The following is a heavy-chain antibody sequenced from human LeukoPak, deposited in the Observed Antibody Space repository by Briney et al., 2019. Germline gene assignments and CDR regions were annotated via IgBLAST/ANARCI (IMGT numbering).Heavy chain of an antibody. CDR3: ASSYGSGPLDY. CDR2: INDSGST. V-gene: IGHV4-34*01. D-gene: IGHD3-10*01. J-gene: IGHJ4*02. Sequence: SETLSLTCAVYGGSFSGYYWTWIRQPPGKGLEWIGEINDSGSTNYNPSLKSRVTISVDTSKNQFSLKLSSVTAADTAVYYCASSYGSGPLDYWGQGTLVTVSS. CDR1: GGSFSGYY.